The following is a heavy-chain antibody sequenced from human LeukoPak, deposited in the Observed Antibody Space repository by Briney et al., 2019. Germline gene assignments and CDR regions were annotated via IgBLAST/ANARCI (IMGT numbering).Heavy chain of an antibody. D-gene: IGHD5-12*01. CDR1: GFTFSNYA. J-gene: IGHJ4*02. CDR2: ISRTSSSI. V-gene: IGHV3-21*01. CDR3: ARDSGYANFDY. Sequence: TGGSLRLSCEASGFTFSNYAMSWVRRAPGKGLEWVSFISRTSSSIYYAESVKGRFTISRDNAKNSLYLQMSSLRGEDTVVYYCARDSGYANFDYWGQGILVTVSS.